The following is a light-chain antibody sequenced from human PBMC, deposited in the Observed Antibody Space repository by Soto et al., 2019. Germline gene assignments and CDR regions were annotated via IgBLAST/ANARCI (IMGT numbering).Light chain of an antibody. CDR2: AAS. V-gene: IGKV1-8*01. Sequence: AIRMTQSPASLPASTRDGVTVXXRASQGISSYLAWYQQKPGKAPKXLIYAASTLQRGVPSRFSGRGSGTDFTLTISSLEPEAFATYYCQHRNNGPITCGQGTRLEIK. CDR3: QHRNNGPIT. J-gene: IGKJ5*01. CDR1: QGISSY.